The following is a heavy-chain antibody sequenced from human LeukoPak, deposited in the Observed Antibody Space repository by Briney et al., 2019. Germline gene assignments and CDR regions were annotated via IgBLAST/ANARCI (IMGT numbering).Heavy chain of an antibody. D-gene: IGHD3-10*01. Sequence: PGGPLRLSCAASGFTFSSYWMHWVRQAPGKGLEWVSSISSSSSYIYYADSVKGRFTISRDNAKNSLYLQMNSLRGEDTAVYYCARATWFDGSRFDPWGQGTLVTVSS. J-gene: IGHJ5*02. CDR3: ARATWFDGSRFDP. CDR2: ISSSSSYI. V-gene: IGHV3-21*04. CDR1: GFTFSSYW.